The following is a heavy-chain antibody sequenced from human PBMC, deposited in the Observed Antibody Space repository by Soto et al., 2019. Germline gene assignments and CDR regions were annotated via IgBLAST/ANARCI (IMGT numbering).Heavy chain of an antibody. V-gene: IGHV4-39*01. CDR2: IYYSGST. CDR3: ASCTNWNYRLFYYYYYMDV. CDR1: GGSISSSSYY. D-gene: IGHD1-7*01. J-gene: IGHJ6*03. Sequence: QLQLQESGPGLVKPSETLSLTCTVSGGSISSSSYYWGWIRQPPGKGLEWIGSIYYSGSTYYNPSLKSRVTISVDTSKNQFSLKLSSVTAADTAVYYCASCTNWNYRLFYYYYYMDVWGKGTTVTVSS.